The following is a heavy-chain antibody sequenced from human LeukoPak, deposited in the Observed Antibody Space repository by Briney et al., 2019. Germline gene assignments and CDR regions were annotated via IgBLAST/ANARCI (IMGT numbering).Heavy chain of an antibody. Sequence: SETLSLTCTVSGGSISSSSYYWGWIRQPPGKGLEWIGSIYYSGSTYYNPSLKSRVTISVDTSKNQFSLKLSSVTAADTAVYYCARQMVLLWFGEFPYYFDYWGQGTLVTVSS. J-gene: IGHJ4*02. CDR2: IYYSGST. V-gene: IGHV4-39*01. CDR3: ARQMVLLWFGEFPYYFDY. CDR1: GGSISSSSYY. D-gene: IGHD3-10*01.